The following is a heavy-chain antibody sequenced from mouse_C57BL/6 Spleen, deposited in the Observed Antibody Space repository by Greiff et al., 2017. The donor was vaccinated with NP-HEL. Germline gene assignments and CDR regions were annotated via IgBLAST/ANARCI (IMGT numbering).Heavy chain of an antibody. Sequence: EVKLQESGPVLVKPGASVKMSCKASGYTFTDYYMNWVKQSHGKSLEWIGVINPYNGGTSYNQKFKGKATLTVDKSSSTAYMELNSLTSEDSAVYYCARGWLLRKYFDYWGQGTTLTVSS. CDR2: INPYNGGT. V-gene: IGHV1-19*01. CDR3: ARGWLLRKYFDY. J-gene: IGHJ2*01. CDR1: GYTFTDYY. D-gene: IGHD2-3*01.